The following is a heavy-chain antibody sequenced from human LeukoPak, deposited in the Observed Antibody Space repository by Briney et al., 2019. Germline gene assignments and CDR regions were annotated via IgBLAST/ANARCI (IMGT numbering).Heavy chain of an antibody. Sequence: AGSLRLSCAASGFTFSNYGMHWVRQAPGKVLEWVAVISYDGSAEYYADSVKGRFAIYRDNSRNTLYLQMNSLRPEDTAVYYCAKELTRGSSWYEDYWGQGTLVTVSS. J-gene: IGHJ4*02. CDR2: ISYDGSAE. V-gene: IGHV3-30*18. CDR3: AKELTRGSSWYEDY. D-gene: IGHD6-13*01. CDR1: GFTFSNYG.